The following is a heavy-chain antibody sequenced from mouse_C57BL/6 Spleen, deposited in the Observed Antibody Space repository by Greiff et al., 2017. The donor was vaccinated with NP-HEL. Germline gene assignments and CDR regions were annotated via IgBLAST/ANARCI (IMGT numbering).Heavy chain of an antibody. CDR2: IYPGDGDT. CDR1: GYAFSSYW. V-gene: IGHV1-80*01. D-gene: IGHD1-1*01. J-gene: IGHJ2*01. Sequence: QVQLQQSGAELVKPGASVKISCKASGYAFSSYWMNWVKQRPGKGLEWIGQIYPGDGDTNYNGKFKGKATLTADKSSSPAYMQLSSLTSEDSAVYFCARECDYYGSSLYYFDYWGQGTTLTVSS. CDR3: ARECDYYGSSLYYFDY.